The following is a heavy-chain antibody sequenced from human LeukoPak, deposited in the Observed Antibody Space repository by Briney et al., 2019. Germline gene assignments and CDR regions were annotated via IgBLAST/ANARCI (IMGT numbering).Heavy chain of an antibody. J-gene: IGHJ4*02. CDR1: GFTFSSYA. V-gene: IGHV3-23*01. CDR3: AKKEGYSYGPGFDY. D-gene: IGHD5-18*01. CDR2: ISGSGGST. Sequence: GGSLRLSGAASGFTFSSYAMSWVRQAPGKGLEWVSAISGSGGSTYYADSVKGRFTISRDNSKNTLYLQMNSLRAEDTAVYYCAKKEGYSYGPGFDYWGQGTLVAVSS.